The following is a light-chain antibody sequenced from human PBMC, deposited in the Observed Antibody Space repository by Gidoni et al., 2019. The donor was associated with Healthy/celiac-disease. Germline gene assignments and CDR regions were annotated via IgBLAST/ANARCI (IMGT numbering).Light chain of an antibody. CDR3: QQYNSYPWT. CDR2: KAS. Sequence: TITCRASQSISSWLAWYQQKPGKAPKLLIYKASSLESGVPSRFIGSGSGTEFTLPISSLQPDDFATYYCQQYNSYPWTFGQXTKVEIK. CDR1: QSISSW. J-gene: IGKJ1*01. V-gene: IGKV1-5*03.